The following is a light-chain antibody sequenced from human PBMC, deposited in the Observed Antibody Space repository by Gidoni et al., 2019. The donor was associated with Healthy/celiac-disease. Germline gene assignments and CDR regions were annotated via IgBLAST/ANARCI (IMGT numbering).Light chain of an antibody. CDR3: QQSYSTPRIS. CDR2: AAA. CDR1: QSISSY. V-gene: IGKV1-39*01. Sequence: IQMTQSPSSLSASVGDRVTITCRASQSISSYLNCYQQKPGKAPKLRIYAAASLQSGVPSRFSGSGSGTDFTHTISSRQPEDFATYYCQQSYSTPRISFGQXTKLEIK. J-gene: IGKJ2*03.